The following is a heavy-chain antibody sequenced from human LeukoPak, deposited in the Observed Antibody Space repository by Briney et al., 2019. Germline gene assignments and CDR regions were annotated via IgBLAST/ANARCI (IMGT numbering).Heavy chain of an antibody. CDR1: GCTFTSYW. D-gene: IGHD5-24*01. J-gene: IGHJ4*02. CDR3: ARHRDVAFDY. CDR2: IYPGDSDT. Sequence: PGGSLQISCQGSGCTFTSYWIGWVRQLPGKGLEWMGIIYPGDSDTRYSPSFQGQVTISADKSISTAYLQWSSLKASDPAMYYCARHRDVAFDYWGQGTLVTVSS. V-gene: IGHV5-51*01.